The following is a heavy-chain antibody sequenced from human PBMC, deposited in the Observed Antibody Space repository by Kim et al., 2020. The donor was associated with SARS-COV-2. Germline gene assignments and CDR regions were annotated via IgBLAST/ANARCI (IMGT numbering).Heavy chain of an antibody. Sequence: ASVKVSCKASGYTFTGYYMHWVRQAPGQGLEWMGWINPDSGGTNYAQKFQGWVTMTRDTSISTAYTELSRLRSDDTAVYYCARGGYGDFEANFDYWGQGTLVTVSS. CDR3: ARGGYGDFEANFDY. D-gene: IGHD4-17*01. CDR1: GYTFTGYY. CDR2: INPDSGGT. J-gene: IGHJ4*02. V-gene: IGHV1-2*04.